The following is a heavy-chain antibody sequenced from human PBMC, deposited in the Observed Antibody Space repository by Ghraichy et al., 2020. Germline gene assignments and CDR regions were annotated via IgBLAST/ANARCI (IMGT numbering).Heavy chain of an antibody. J-gene: IGHJ6*03. CDR2: IYYTGIT. CDR3: ARATAPGDCYYINV. CDR1: GASISSHY. D-gene: IGHD5-18*01. Sequence: LSLTCTVSGASISSHYWTWIRQPPGKGLEWIGYIYYTGITNYNPSFKSRVTISVDTSKNQFSLKLSSVTAADTAVYYCARATAPGDCYYINVWGKGTTVTVSS. V-gene: IGHV4-59*11.